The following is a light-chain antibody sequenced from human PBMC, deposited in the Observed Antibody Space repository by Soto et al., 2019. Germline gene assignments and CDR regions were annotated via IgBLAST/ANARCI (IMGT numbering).Light chain of an antibody. J-gene: IGKJ3*01. CDR3: QQYYSYPST. V-gene: IGKV1-8*01. CDR1: QGISSY. CDR2: AAS. Sequence: AIRMTPSPSSLSASTGDRVTITCRASQGISSYLAWYQQKPGKAPKLLIYAASTLQSGVPSRFSGSGSGTDFTLTISCLQSEDFATYYCQQYYSYPSTFGPGTKVDIK.